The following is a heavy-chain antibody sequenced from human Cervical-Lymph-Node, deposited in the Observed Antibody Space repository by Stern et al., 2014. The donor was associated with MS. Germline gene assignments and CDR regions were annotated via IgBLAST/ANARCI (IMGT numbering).Heavy chain of an antibody. Sequence: EVQLVESGAELLRPGESLKISCKGSGYKFSIYWIAWVRQMPGKGLEWMGIIYPGDSEPRYSPSFQGQVTMSADKSTSTAYLQWSSLNASDTAMYFCARQTTAWASDVWGQGTLVTVSS. J-gene: IGHJ4*02. D-gene: IGHD1-14*01. CDR1: GYKFSIYW. CDR3: ARQTTAWASDV. V-gene: IGHV5-51*01. CDR2: IYPGDSEP.